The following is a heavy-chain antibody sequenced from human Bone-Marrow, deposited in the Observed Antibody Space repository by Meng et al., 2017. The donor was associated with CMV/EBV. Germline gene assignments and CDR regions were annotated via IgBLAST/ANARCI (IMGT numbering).Heavy chain of an antibody. CDR3: AKVTRFRDTAMVYYFDY. V-gene: IGHV3-7*01. J-gene: IGHJ4*02. Sequence: GESLKISCAASGFTFTTYWMTWVRQAPEKGLEWVASIKQDGSEKYYADSVKGRFTISRDNSKNTLYLQMNSLRAEDTAVYYCAKVTRFRDTAMVYYFDYWGQGTLVTVSS. CDR1: GFTFTTYW. D-gene: IGHD5-18*01. CDR2: IKQDGSEK.